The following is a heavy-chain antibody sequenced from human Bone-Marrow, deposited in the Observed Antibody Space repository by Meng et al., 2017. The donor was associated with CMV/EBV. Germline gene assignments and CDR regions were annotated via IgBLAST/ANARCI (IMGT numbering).Heavy chain of an antibody. CDR3: AKDRSSSSPYYYFGMDV. CDR2: ISGSGGST. J-gene: IGHJ6*02. V-gene: IGHV3-23*01. Sequence: GGSLRLSCAASGFTFSSYAMSWVRQAPGKGLEWVSAISGSGGSTYYADSVKGRFTISRDNSKNTLYLQMNSLRAEDTALFYCAKDRSSSSPYYYFGMDVWGQGNTVNIAS. D-gene: IGHD6-13*01. CDR1: GFTFSSYA.